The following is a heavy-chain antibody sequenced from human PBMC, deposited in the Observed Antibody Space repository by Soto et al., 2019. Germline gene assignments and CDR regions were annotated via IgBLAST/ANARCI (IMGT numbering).Heavy chain of an antibody. CDR3: ARDILLWFGELPPRAHDAFDI. CDR2: IDYSGST. Sequence: QVQLQESGPGLVKPSQTLSLTCTVSGGSISSGGYFWSWIRQHPGKGLEWIGDIDYSGSTYSNPPLKSRVTISVDTSKTQFSLKLSSVTAADTAVYYCARDILLWFGELPPRAHDAFDIWGQGTMVTVSS. J-gene: IGHJ3*02. D-gene: IGHD3-10*01. CDR1: GGSISSGGYF. V-gene: IGHV4-31*03.